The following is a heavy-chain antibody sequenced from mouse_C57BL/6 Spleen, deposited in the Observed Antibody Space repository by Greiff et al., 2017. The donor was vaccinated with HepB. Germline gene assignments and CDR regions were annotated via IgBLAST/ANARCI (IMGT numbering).Heavy chain of an antibody. J-gene: IGHJ2*01. CDR2: ISGGGGNT. D-gene: IGHD1-1*01. Sequence: DVMLVESGGGLVKPGGSLKLSCAASGFTFSSYTMSWVRQTPEKRLEWVATISGGGGNTYYPDSVKGRFTISRDNAKNTLYLQISSLRSEDTALYYCARRDYYGSHFDYWGQGTTLTVSS. CDR3: ARRDYYGSHFDY. CDR1: GFTFSSYT. V-gene: IGHV5-9*01.